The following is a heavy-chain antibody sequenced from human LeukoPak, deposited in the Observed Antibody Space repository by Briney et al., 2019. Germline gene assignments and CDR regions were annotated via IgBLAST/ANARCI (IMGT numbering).Heavy chain of an antibody. Sequence: SETLSLTCTVSGGFISSYYWSWIRQPPGKGLEWIGYIYYSGSTNYNPSLKSRVIISVDTSKNQFSLKLNSVTAADTAVYYCARHYGPWGQGTLVTVSS. V-gene: IGHV4-59*08. CDR1: GGFISSYY. CDR2: IYYSGST. J-gene: IGHJ5*02. CDR3: ARHYGP. D-gene: IGHD3-10*01.